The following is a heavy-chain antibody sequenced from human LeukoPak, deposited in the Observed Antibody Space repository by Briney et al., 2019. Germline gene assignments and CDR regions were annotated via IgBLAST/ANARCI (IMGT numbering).Heavy chain of an antibody. V-gene: IGHV3-7*01. CDR1: GFTVSSNY. Sequence: GGSLRLSCAASGFTVSSNYMSWVRQAPGKGLEWVANIKQDGSEKYYVDSVKGRFTISRDNAKNSLYLQMNSLRAEDTAVYYCARCRGQLLWDYYSYYMDVWGKGTTVTVSS. CDR2: IKQDGSEK. D-gene: IGHD1-1*01. CDR3: ARCRGQLLWDYYSYYMDV. J-gene: IGHJ6*03.